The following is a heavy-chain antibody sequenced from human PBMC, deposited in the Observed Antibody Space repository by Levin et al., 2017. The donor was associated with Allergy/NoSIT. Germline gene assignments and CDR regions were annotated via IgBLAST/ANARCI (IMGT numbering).Heavy chain of an antibody. CDR2: ISGSRRYT. CDR3: ATLTIFAHVGDAFDL. J-gene: IGHJ3*01. D-gene: IGHD3-3*01. CDR1: GFTFSDYY. Sequence: GGSLRLSCAASGFTFSDYYMTWIRQAPGRGLEWVSHISGSRRYTNYADSVRGRFSISRDNSKTSLYLQLNSLRAEDTAVYYCATLTIFAHVGDAFDLWGQGTMVTVSS. V-gene: IGHV3-11*06.